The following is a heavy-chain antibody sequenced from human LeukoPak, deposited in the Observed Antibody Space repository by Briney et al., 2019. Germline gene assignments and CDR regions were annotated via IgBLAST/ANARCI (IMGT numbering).Heavy chain of an antibody. CDR2: ISHSGSS. J-gene: IGHJ4*02. CDR3: ARKAVGETSNYFDY. D-gene: IGHD1-26*01. Sequence: SETLSLTCAVYGGSFSGSYWIWIRQPPGKGLEWIGEISHSGSSNYNPSLKSRVTISVDTSKNQISLKLSSVTAADTAVYYCARKAVGETSNYFDYWGQGTLVTVSS. V-gene: IGHV4-34*01. CDR1: GGSFSGSY.